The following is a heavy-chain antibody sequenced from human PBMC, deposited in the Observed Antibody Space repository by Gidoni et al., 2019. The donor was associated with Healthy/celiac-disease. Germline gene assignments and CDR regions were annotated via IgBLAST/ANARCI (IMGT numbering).Heavy chain of an antibody. Sequence: QVQLQESGPGLVKPSETLSLTCTVSGGSISSYYWSWIRQPPGKGLEWIGYIYYSGSTNYNPSLKSRVTISVDTSKNQFSLKLSSVTAADTAVYYCARAYGGYGNYFDYWGQGTLVTVSS. D-gene: IGHD5-12*01. J-gene: IGHJ4*02. V-gene: IGHV4-59*01. CDR2: IYYSGST. CDR1: GGSISSYY. CDR3: ARAYGGYGNYFDY.